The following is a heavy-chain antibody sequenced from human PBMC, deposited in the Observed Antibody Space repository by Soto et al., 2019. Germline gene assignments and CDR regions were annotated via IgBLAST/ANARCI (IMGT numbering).Heavy chain of an antibody. CDR1: GYSFTSYW. CDR2: IDPSDSYT. D-gene: IGHD6-6*01. Sequence: GESLKISCKGSGYSFTSYWISWVRQMPGKGLEWMGRIDPSDSYTNYSPSFQGHVTISADKSISTAYLQWSSLKASDTAMYYCARQGGSSSLFYYYGMDVWGQGTTVTVSS. CDR3: ARQGGSSSLFYYYGMDV. V-gene: IGHV5-10-1*01. J-gene: IGHJ6*02.